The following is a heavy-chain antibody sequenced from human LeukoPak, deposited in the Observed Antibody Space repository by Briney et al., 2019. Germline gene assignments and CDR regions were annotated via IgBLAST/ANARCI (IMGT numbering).Heavy chain of an antibody. D-gene: IGHD2-2*02. Sequence: GGSLRLSCAASGFTVSSNYMSWVRQAPGKGLEWVSVIYSGGSTYYADSVKGRFTIPRDNSKNSLYLQMNSLRAEDTAVYYCARGGVGSSTSCYTCRAFDIWGQGTMVTVSS. CDR1: GFTVSSNY. CDR3: ARGGVGSSTSCYTCRAFDI. CDR2: IYSGGST. J-gene: IGHJ3*02. V-gene: IGHV3-53*01.